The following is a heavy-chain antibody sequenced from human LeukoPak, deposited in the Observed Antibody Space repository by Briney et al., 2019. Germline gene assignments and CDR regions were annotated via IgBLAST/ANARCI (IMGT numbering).Heavy chain of an antibody. D-gene: IGHD3-22*01. Sequence: SETLSLTCTVSGGSFSGNYWSWIRQPPGKGLEWIGYIYYSGSTNYNPSLKSRVTISVDTSKNQFSLKLSSVTAADTAVYYCARGGSYYYDSSGYYQGYYYYYGMDVWGQGTTVTVSS. CDR1: GGSFSGNY. V-gene: IGHV4-59*01. J-gene: IGHJ6*02. CDR2: IYYSGST. CDR3: ARGGSYYYDSSGYYQGYYYYYGMDV.